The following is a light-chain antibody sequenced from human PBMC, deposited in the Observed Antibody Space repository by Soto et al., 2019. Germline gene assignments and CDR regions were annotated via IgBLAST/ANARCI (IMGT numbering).Light chain of an antibody. V-gene: IGKV3D-15*01. J-gene: IGKJ1*01. Sequence: TQSPGTLSLSPGERATLSCRASESVSSNLAWYQQKPGQAPRLLIYDASNRATGVPARFSGSGSGTEFTLTISSLQSEDFAVYYCQQYNNWPPVTFGQGTKVDIK. CDR1: ESVSSN. CDR2: DAS. CDR3: QQYNNWPPVT.